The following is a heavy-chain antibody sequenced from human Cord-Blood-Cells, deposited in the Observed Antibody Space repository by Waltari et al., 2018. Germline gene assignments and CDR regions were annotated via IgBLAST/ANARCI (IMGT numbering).Heavy chain of an antibody. D-gene: IGHD3-3*01. CDR3: ARAKGTIFGVVISYFDY. V-gene: IGHV4-38-2*01. CDR2: IYHSGST. CDR1: GYSISSGYY. J-gene: IGHJ4*02. Sequence: QVQLQESGPGLVKPSETLSLTCAVSGYSISSGYYWGWIRQPPGKGLEWIGSIYHSGSTYYNPSLKSRVTISVDTSKNRFSLKLSSVTAADTAVYYCARAKGTIFGVVISYFDYWGQGTLVTVSS.